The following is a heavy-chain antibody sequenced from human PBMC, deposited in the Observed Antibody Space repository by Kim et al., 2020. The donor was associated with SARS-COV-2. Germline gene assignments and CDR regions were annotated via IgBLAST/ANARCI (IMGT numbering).Heavy chain of an antibody. Sequence: SETLSLTCTVSGGSISSYYWSWIRQPPGKGLEWIGYIYYSGSTNYNPSLKSRVTISVDTSKNQFSLKLSSVTAADTAVYYCVRVGVVAVAGTRPYGMDV. J-gene: IGHJ6*01. CDR3: VRVGVVAVAGTRPYGMDV. V-gene: IGHV4-59*01. CDR2: IYYSGST. D-gene: IGHD6-19*01. CDR1: GGSISSYY.